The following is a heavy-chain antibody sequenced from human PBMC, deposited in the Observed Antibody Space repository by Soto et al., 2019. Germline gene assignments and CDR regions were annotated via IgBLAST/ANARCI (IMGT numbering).Heavy chain of an antibody. CDR1: GFTFSSYG. CDR3: ATDRGESYAFAI. Sequence: QVQLVESGGGVVQPGRSLRLSCAASGFTFSSYGMHWVRQAPGKGLEWVAVISYDGSNKYYADSVKGRSTISRHKAKNALYRHMTSLRAADTAVYYCATDRGESYAFAIWGQGTMVTVSS. CDR2: ISYDGSNK. D-gene: IGHD3-10*01. J-gene: IGHJ3*02. V-gene: IGHV3-30*03.